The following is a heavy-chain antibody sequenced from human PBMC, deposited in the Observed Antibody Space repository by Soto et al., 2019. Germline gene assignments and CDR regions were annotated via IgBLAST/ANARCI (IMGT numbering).Heavy chain of an antibody. CDR1: GGTFSTSA. D-gene: IGHD3-3*02. CDR3: ARDKDRQQLGGNYYYILDV. CDR2: IMPVFATP. Sequence: QVQLMQSGAEVKKPGSSVKASCKASGGTFSTSAISWVRQAPGEGLEWVGGIMPVFATPDYAQKFQGRVTISADESTTTAYLELTSLATDDTAVYYCARDKDRQQLGGNYYYILDVWAQGTAITVSS. J-gene: IGHJ6*02. V-gene: IGHV1-69*12.